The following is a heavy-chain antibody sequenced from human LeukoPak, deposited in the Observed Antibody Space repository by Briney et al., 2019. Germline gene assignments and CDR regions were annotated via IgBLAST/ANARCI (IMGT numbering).Heavy chain of an antibody. CDR2: VYYSGST. CDR1: GGSISNSSYY. V-gene: IGHV4-39*01. D-gene: IGHD2-8*01. CDR3: ARLKSGVCWFDP. J-gene: IGHJ5*02. Sequence: SETLSLTCTVSGGSISNSSYYWGWIRQPLGKGLEWIGSVYYSGSTYSNPSLKSRVTISIDTSKNQFPLNPSSVTAADTAVYYCARLKSGVCWFDPWGQGTLVTVSS.